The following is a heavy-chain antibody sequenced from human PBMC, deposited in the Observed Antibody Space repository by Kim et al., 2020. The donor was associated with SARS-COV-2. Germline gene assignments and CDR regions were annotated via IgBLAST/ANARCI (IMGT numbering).Heavy chain of an antibody. J-gene: IGHJ4*02. CDR2: IKPDGSER. CDR1: GFMFSDNW. V-gene: IGHV3-7*03. Sequence: GGSLRLSCAASGFMFSDNWMSWVRQAPGKGLQWVANIKPDGSERYYVDSVKGRFTISRDNAKNSLYLQMNSLRAEDTAVYYCASGQYWGQGTLVTVSS. CDR3: ASGQY.